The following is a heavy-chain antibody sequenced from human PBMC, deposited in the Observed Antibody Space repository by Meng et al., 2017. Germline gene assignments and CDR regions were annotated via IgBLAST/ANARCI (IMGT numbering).Heavy chain of an antibody. V-gene: IGHV4-4*02. D-gene: IGHD3-3*01. CDR1: GGSIRVSKW. CDR3: AREAIFGVAPGALDY. J-gene: IGHJ4*02. Sequence: QGQFQECGQRMLEPYGLLLRTCAVSGGSIRVSKWWSWVRQPPGKGLEWIGDIYHSGSTNYNPSLKSRVTISVDTFKNQFSPKLSSVTAADTAVYYCAREAIFGVAPGALDYWGQGTLVTVSS. CDR2: IYHSGST.